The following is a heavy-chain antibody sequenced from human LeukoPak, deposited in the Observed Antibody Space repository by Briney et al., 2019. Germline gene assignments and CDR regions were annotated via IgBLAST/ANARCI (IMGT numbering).Heavy chain of an antibody. V-gene: IGHV3-23*01. CDR1: GFTFSGYA. CDR2: ISGNGTTT. CDR3: AKKVLATSGQNWFDP. D-gene: IGHD2-15*01. J-gene: IGHJ5*02. Sequence: GGSLRLSCEASGFTFSGYAMSWVRQAPGRGLEWVSIISGNGTTTFYADSVKGRFTISRDNSKKTLYLQMNSLTAEDTAVYFCAKKVLATSGQNWFDPWGQGTLVTVSS.